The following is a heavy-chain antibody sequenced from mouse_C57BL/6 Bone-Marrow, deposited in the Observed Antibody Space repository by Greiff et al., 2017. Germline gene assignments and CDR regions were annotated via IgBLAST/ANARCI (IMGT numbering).Heavy chain of an antibody. Sequence: EVQLQQSGAELVRPGASVKLSCTASGFNIKDDYMHWVQQRPEQGLEWIGWIDPENGDTEYASKFQGTATITADPSSHTAYLQLSSLTSEDTAGDYCTTRGEFIYYYGSSSAWFAYWGQGTLVTVAA. CDR3: TTRGEFIYYYGSSSAWFAY. CDR1: GFNIKDDY. J-gene: IGHJ3*01. D-gene: IGHD1-1*01. V-gene: IGHV14-4*01. CDR2: IDPENGDT.